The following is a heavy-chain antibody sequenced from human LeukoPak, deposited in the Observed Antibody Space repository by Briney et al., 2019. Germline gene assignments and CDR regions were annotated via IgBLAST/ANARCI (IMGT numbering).Heavy chain of an antibody. J-gene: IGHJ3*02. CDR3: ARVARYYYDSSGYPRAFDI. Sequence: SVKVSCKASGGTFSSYAISGVRKAPGQGREWMGGIIPIFGTANYAQTFQGRGTITADESTSTAYMELSSLRSEDTAVYYCARVARYYYDSSGYPRAFDIWGQGTMVTVSS. CDR2: IIPIFGTA. V-gene: IGHV1-69*13. D-gene: IGHD3-22*01. CDR1: GGTFSSYA.